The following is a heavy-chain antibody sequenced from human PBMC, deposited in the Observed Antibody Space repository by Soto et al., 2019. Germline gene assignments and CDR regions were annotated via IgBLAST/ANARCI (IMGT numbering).Heavy chain of an antibody. CDR2: ISGSGGST. D-gene: IGHD2-15*01. V-gene: IGHV3-23*01. CDR3: AREYCSGGSCYGYYYYMDV. J-gene: IGHJ6*03. Sequence: HPGGSLRLSCAASGFTFSSYAMSWVRQAPGKGLEWVSAISGSGGSTYYADSVKGRFTISRDNAKNSLYLQMNSLRAEDTAVYYCAREYCSGGSCYGYYYYMDVWGKGTTVTVSS. CDR1: GFTFSSYA.